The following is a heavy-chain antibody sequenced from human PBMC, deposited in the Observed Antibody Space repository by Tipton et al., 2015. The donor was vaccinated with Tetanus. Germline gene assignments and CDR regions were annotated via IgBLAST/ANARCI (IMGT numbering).Heavy chain of an antibody. V-gene: IGHV4-61*01. Sequence: TLSLTCSVSGSSVRSGSYYWNWIRQPPGKGLEWLAYISYSGSTNSNYSLKSRITISRDTSKNQFSLKLTSVTAADTAVYYCARANYDFPKKGPFDSWGQGTLVIVSS. CDR2: ISYSGST. CDR3: ARANYDFPKKGPFDS. D-gene: IGHD3-3*01. CDR1: GSSVRSGSYY. J-gene: IGHJ4*02.